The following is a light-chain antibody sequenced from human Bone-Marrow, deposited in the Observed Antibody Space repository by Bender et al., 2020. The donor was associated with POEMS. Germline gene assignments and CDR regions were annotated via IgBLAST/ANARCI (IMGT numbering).Light chain of an antibody. CDR1: SSDVGNYNL. V-gene: IGLV2-23*01. J-gene: IGLJ2*01. Sequence: QSALTQPASVSGSPGQSITMSCTGTSSDVGNYNLVSWYQHHPGKAPKLMIYDGNKRPSAVSTRFSGSRSGDSASLTMSELQAEDEADYCSCSFAGSVIFGGGTPVTVL. CDR3: CSFAGSVI. CDR2: DGN.